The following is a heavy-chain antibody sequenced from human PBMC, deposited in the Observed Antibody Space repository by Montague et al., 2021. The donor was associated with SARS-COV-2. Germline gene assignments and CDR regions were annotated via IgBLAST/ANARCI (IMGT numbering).Heavy chain of an antibody. CDR1: GGSISSSSYY. V-gene: IGHV4-39*01. Sequence: SETLSLTCTVSGGSISSSSYYWGWIRQPPGKGLEWIGSIYYSGSTYYNPSLKSRVTISVDTSKNQFSLKLSSVTAADTAVYYCAGSPPGIAAAGTLAAFDIWGQGTMVTVSS. J-gene: IGHJ3*02. CDR3: AGSPPGIAAAGTLAAFDI. D-gene: IGHD6-13*01. CDR2: IYYSGST.